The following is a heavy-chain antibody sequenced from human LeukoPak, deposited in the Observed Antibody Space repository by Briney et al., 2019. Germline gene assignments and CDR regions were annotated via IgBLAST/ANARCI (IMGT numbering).Heavy chain of an antibody. CDR3: ARDQIAAAGTELGEYYYYGMDV. Sequence: GGSLRLSCAASGFTFSSYAMHWVRQAPGKGLEWVAVISYDGSNKYYADSVKGRFTISRDNSKNTLYLQMNSLRAEDTAVYYCARDQIAAAGTELGEYYYYGMDVWGQGTTVTVSS. CDR1: GFTFSSYA. D-gene: IGHD6-13*01. CDR2: ISYDGSNK. V-gene: IGHV3-30-3*01. J-gene: IGHJ6*02.